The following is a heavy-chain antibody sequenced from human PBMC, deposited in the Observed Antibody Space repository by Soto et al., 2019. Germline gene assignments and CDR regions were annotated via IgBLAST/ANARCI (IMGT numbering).Heavy chain of an antibody. J-gene: IGHJ4*02. CDR3: ARESYYYDGNGYTFKK. CDR2: ISITGLVAGGVST. Sequence: SETLSLTCIFSGDSIGGYTFHWGWNRPAAGKGREGVWRISITGLVAGGVSTAYNPSLESRVTMSVDTSKNRLSLTLTSVTAADTAVYYCARESYYYDGNGYTFKKWGQGTLVTVSS. D-gene: IGHD3-22*01. CDR1: GDSIGGYTFH. V-gene: IGHV4-61*02.